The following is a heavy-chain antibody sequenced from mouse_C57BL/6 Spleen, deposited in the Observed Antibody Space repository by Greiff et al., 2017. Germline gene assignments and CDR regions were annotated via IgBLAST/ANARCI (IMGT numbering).Heavy chain of an antibody. Sequence: QVQLQQSGPGLVQPSQSLSITCTVSGFSLTSYGVPWVRQPPGTGLEWLGVIWSGGSTDYNAAFISRLRISKDNSKSQVFFKMNSLQSDDTAIYYFATAYYSNYVAWFAYWGQGTLVTVSA. V-gene: IGHV2-4*01. CDR3: ATAYYSNYVAWFAY. CDR1: GFSLTSYG. J-gene: IGHJ3*01. D-gene: IGHD2-5*01. CDR2: IWSGGST.